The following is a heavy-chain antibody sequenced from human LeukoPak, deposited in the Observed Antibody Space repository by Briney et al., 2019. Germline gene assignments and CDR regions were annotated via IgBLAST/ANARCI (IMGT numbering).Heavy chain of an antibody. CDR1: GFTFSSYS. CDR3: AGGIAAAGYDAFDI. J-gene: IGHJ3*02. V-gene: IGHV3-48*01. D-gene: IGHD6-13*01. Sequence: GGSLRLSCAASGFTFSSYSMNWVRQAPGKGLEWVSYISSSSSTIYYADSVKGRFTISRDNAKNSLYLQMNSLRAEDTAVYYCAGGIAAAGYDAFDIWGQGTMVTVPS. CDR2: ISSSSSTI.